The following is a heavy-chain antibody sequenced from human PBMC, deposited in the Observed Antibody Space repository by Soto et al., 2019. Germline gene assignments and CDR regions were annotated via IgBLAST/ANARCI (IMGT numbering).Heavy chain of an antibody. CDR3: ARVKITIFGVVINPDYYYYGMDV. CDR1: GYAFTSYC. V-gene: IGHV1-18*04. D-gene: IGHD3-3*01. CDR2: ISAYNGNT. Sequence: ASVKVSCKASGYAFTSYCISWVRQAPGQGLEWMGWISAYNGNTNYAQKLQGRVTMTTDTSTSTAYMELRSLRSDDTAVYYCARVKITIFGVVINPDYYYYGMDVWGQGTTVTVSS. J-gene: IGHJ6*02.